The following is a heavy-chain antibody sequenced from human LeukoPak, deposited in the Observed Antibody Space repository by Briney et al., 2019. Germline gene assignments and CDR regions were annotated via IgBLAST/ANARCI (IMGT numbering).Heavy chain of an antibody. CDR1: GITVNTNY. J-gene: IGHJ4*02. CDR2: VFSDGRT. V-gene: IGHV3-53*01. CDR3: AKGDFDY. Sequence: GGSLRLSCAASGITVNTNYMSWVRQAPGKGLEWVSNVFSDGRTFYADSVKGRFTISRDSSKNSIFLQMNSLRAEDTAVYYCAKGDFDYWGQGTLVTVSS.